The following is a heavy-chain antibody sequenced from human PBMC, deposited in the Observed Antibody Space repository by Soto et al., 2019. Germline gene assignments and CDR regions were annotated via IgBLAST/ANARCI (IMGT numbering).Heavy chain of an antibody. D-gene: IGHD6-19*01. CDR3: AKDQWLLQATIDY. J-gene: IGHJ4*02. Sequence: GGSLRLSCAASGFTFSSYGMHWVRQAPGKGLEWVAVISYDGSNKYYADSVKGRFTISRDNSKNTLYLQMNSLRAEDTAVYYCAKDQWLLQATIDYWGQGTLVTVSS. V-gene: IGHV3-30*18. CDR2: ISYDGSNK. CDR1: GFTFSSYG.